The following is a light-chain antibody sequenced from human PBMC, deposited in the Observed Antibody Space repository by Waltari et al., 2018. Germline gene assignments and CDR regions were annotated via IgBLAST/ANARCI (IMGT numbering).Light chain of an antibody. J-gene: IGKJ3*01. CDR2: EVS. V-gene: IGKV2-40*01. Sequence: DIVMTQTPLSLPVTLGEPASIYCRSSQSLLDSEDGNTYLDWYLQKPGQSPQLLIYEVSNRASGVPDRFSGSGSDTDFTLKISRVEAEDVGVYYCMQGIEYPFTFGPGTKLDIK. CDR1: QSLLDSEDGNTY. CDR3: MQGIEYPFT.